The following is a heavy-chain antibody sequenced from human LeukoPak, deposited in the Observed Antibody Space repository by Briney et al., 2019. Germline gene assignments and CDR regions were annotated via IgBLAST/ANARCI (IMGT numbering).Heavy chain of an antibody. Sequence: ASVKVSCKASGYTFTGCYMHWVRQAPGQGLEWMGWINPNSGGTNYAQKFQGRVTMTRDTSISTAYMELSRLRSDDTAVYYCARLRGSGSSLDYWGQGTLVTVSS. CDR1: GYTFTGCY. V-gene: IGHV1-2*02. CDR3: ARLRGSGSSLDY. J-gene: IGHJ4*02. D-gene: IGHD3-10*01. CDR2: INPNSGGT.